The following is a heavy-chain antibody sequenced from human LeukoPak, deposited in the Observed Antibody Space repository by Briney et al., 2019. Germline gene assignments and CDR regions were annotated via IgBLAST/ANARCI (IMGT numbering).Heavy chain of an antibody. D-gene: IGHD2-21*01. J-gene: IGHJ4*02. Sequence: ASVKVSCKASGYTFTSYGISWVRQAPGQGLEWMGWISAYNGNTNYAQKLQGRVTMTTDTSTSTAYMELRSLRSDDTAVYYCTRDVQYYSEPDYWGQGTLVTVSS. CDR2: ISAYNGNT. CDR3: TRDVQYYSEPDY. CDR1: GYTFTSYG. V-gene: IGHV1-18*01.